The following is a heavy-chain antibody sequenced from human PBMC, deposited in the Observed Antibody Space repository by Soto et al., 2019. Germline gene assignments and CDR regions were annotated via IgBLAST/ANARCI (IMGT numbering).Heavy chain of an antibody. CDR3: ARPAAFGYWYYFDY. CDR2: ISGSGGST. CDR1: GFTFSSYA. V-gene: IGHV3-23*01. J-gene: IGHJ4*02. Sequence: PGGSLRLSCAASGFTFSSYAMSWVRQAPGKGLEWVSAISGSGGSTYYADSVKGRSTISRDNSKNTLYLQMNSLRAEDTAVYYCARPAAFGYWYYFDYWGQGTLVTVSS. D-gene: IGHD2-2*01.